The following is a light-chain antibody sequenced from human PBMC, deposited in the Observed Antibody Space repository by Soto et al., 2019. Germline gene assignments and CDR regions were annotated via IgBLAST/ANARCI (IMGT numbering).Light chain of an antibody. CDR3: QQFGSSPLYT. CDR2: GAS. V-gene: IGKV3-20*01. J-gene: IGKJ2*01. CDR1: QSVSSTY. Sequence: EIVLTQSPGTLSLSPGERVTLSCRVSQSVSSTYLAWYQQKPGQAPRLLIYGASSRATGIPDRFSGSGSGTDFTLTISRLEPEDFAVYYCQQFGSSPLYTFGQGTKLEIK.